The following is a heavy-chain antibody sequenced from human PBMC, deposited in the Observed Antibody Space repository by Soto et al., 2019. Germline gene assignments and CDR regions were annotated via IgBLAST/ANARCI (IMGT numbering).Heavy chain of an antibody. CDR1: GFTFSSYA. CDR2: ISYDGSNK. V-gene: IGHV3-30-3*01. CDR3: ARDRASSFIGATATLFDY. J-gene: IGHJ4*02. Sequence: PVGSLRLSCAASGFTFSSYAMHWVRQAPGKGLEWVALISYDGSNKYFGDSVKGRFTISRDNSKNTLYLQMNSLRAEDTAVYYCARDRASSFIGATATLFDYWGQGTLVTVSS. D-gene: IGHD2-15*01.